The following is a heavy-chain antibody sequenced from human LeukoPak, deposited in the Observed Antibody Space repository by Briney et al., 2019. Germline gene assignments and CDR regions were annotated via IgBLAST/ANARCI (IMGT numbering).Heavy chain of an antibody. CDR2: IGIRGDT. D-gene: IGHD6-19*01. J-gene: IGHJ4*02. CDR3: ARGGLQVSGIDEFDS. CDR1: GFTFIDYD. Sequence: GGSLRLSCAASGFTFIDYDMHWVRQVIGKGLEWVSAIGIRGDTHYSGSVKGRFTISRENAESSLYLQLNSLRAEDTAVYYCARGGLQVSGIDEFDSWGQGTLVTVSS. V-gene: IGHV3-13*01.